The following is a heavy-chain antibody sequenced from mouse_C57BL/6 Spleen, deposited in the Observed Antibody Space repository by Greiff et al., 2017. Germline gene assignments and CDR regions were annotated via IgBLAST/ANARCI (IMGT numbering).Heavy chain of an antibody. CDR3: ASGATVVRYYCAMDY. D-gene: IGHD1-1*01. CDR1: GYTFTDHT. J-gene: IGHJ4*01. Sequence: QVQLQQSDAELVKPGASVKISCKVSGYTFTDHTIHWMKQRPEQGLEWIGYIDPRDGSTKYNEKFKGKATLTADKSSSTAYMQLNSLTSEDSAVYFCASGATVVRYYCAMDYWGQGTSVTVSS. V-gene: IGHV1-78*01. CDR2: IDPRDGST.